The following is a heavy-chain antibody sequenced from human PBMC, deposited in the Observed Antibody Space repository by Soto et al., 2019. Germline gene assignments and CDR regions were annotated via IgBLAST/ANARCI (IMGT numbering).Heavy chain of an antibody. CDR3: AHRGYGDYPRDNWFDP. D-gene: IGHD4-17*01. CDR1: GFSLKSGGAG. J-gene: IGHJ5*02. V-gene: IGHV2-5*01. Sequence: QITLKESGPPLVKPTQTLTLTCTFSGFSLKSGGAGVGWIRQSPGKALEWLALIYWNEDKRYSPSLKSRLTITKDTSKNQVVLTMTNMDPVDTATYYCAHRGYGDYPRDNWFDPWGQGTLVTVSS. CDR2: IYWNEDK.